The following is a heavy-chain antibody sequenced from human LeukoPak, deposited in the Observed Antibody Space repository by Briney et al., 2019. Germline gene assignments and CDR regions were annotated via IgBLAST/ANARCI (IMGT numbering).Heavy chain of an antibody. CDR1: GGSISSYY. Sequence: PETLSLTCTVSGGSISSYYWSWFRQPPGKGLEWIGYIYYSGSTNYNPSLKSRVTISVDTSKNQFSLKLSSVTAADTAVYYCARESSSGYLDYWGQGTLVTVSS. CDR3: ARESSSGYLDY. J-gene: IGHJ4*02. V-gene: IGHV4-59*01. CDR2: IYYSGST. D-gene: IGHD3-22*01.